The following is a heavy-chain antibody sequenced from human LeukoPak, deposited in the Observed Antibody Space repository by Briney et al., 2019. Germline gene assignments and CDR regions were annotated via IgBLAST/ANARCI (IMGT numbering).Heavy chain of an antibody. D-gene: IGHD3-3*01. V-gene: IGHV4-34*01. CDR2: INHSGST. CDR1: GGSFSGCY. Sequence: PSETLSLTCAVYGGSFSGCYWSWIRQPPGKGLEWIGEINHSGSTNYNPSLKSRVTISVDTSKNQFSLKLSSVTAADTAVYYCARWFGVADYWGQGTLVTVSS. J-gene: IGHJ4*02. CDR3: ARWFGVADY.